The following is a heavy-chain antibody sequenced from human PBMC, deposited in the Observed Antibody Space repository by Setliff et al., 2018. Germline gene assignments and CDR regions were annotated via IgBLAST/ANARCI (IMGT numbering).Heavy chain of an antibody. J-gene: IGHJ4*02. CDR1: GGSITSGTYY. Sequence: PSETLSLTCSVSGGSITSGTYYWSWIRQPAGKGLEWIVRIHASGSAHYNPSLQSRVTISGDTSKNEFSLRMNSVTAADTAVYYCTRAEAYGLGGDYWGQGILVTVSS. D-gene: IGHD3-10*01. CDR3: TRAEAYGLGGDY. V-gene: IGHV4-61*02. CDR2: IHASGSA.